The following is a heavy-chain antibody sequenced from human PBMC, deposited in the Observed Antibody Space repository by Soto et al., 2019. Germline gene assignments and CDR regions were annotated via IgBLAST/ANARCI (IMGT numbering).Heavy chain of an antibody. D-gene: IGHD6-6*01. V-gene: IGHV3-49*03. Sequence: GGSLRLSCRASVFTFGEYAMSWFRQAPGKGLEWVGFIRSKAYGGTTEYAASVKGRFTISRDDSKSIAYLQMNSLKTEDTAVYYCTRERGSSSSWNYWGQGTLVTVSS. CDR2: IRSKAYGGTT. CDR1: VFTFGEYA. J-gene: IGHJ4*02. CDR3: TRERGSSSSWNY.